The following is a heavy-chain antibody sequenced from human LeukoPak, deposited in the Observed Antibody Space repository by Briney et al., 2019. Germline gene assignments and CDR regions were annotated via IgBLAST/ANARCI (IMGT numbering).Heavy chain of an antibody. CDR2: IRYDGSNK. Sequence: TGGSLRLSCAASGFTFSSYGMHWVRQAPGKGLEWVAFIRYDGSNKYYADSVKGRFTISRDNSKNTLYLQMNGLRAEDTAVYYCAKDRASKAAAGTWFDPWGQGTLVTVSS. J-gene: IGHJ5*02. CDR1: GFTFSSYG. D-gene: IGHD6-13*01. V-gene: IGHV3-30*02. CDR3: AKDRASKAAAGTWFDP.